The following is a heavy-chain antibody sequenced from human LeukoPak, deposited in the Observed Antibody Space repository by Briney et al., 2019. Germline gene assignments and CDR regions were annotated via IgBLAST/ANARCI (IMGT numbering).Heavy chain of an antibody. CDR1: GYTFTRYY. CDR2: INPNSGGT. J-gene: IGHJ3*02. Sequence: GASVKVSCKASGYTFTRYYMHWVRQAPGQGLEWMGWINPNSGGTNYAQKFQGRVTMTRDTSISTAYMELSRLRSDDTAVYYCARKHPSITMSNAFDIWGQGTMVTVSS. V-gene: IGHV1-2*02. D-gene: IGHD3-22*01. CDR3: ARKHPSITMSNAFDI.